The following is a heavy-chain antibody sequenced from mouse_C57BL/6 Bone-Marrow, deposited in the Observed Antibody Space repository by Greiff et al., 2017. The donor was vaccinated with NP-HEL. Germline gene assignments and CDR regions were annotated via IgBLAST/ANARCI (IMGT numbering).Heavy chain of an antibody. CDR3: ARERDPYYYGSYYCDY. Sequence: VQLQQPGAELVMPGASVTLSCKASGYTFTSYWMHWVKQRPGQGLEWIGEIDPSDSYTNYNQKFKGKSTLTVDKSSSTAYMQLSSLTSEDSAVYYCARERDPYYYGSYYCDYWGQGTTLTASS. J-gene: IGHJ2*01. CDR1: GYTFTSYW. D-gene: IGHD1-1*01. V-gene: IGHV1-69*01. CDR2: IDPSDSYT.